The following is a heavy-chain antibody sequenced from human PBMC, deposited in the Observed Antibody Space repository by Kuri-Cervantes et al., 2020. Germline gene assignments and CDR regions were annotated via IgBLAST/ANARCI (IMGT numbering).Heavy chain of an antibody. CDR3: ARGTGDGVDY. CDR2: ISSSSSYI. J-gene: IGHJ4*02. V-gene: IGHV3-21*01. Sequence: GESLKISCAASGFTVSSNYMSWVRQAPGKGLEWVSSISSSSSYIYYADSVKGRFTISRDNAKNSLYLQMNSLRAEDTAVYYCARGTGDGVDYWGQGTLVTVSS. CDR1: GFTVSSNY. D-gene: IGHD7-27*01.